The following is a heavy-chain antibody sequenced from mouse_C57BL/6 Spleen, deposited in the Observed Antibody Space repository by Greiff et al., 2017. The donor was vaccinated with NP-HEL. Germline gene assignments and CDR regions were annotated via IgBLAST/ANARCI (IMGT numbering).Heavy chain of an antibody. CDR2: IDPSDSET. V-gene: IGHV1-52*01. CDR1: GYTFTSYW. CDR3: AREGDSNYGGAMDY. D-gene: IGHD2-5*01. Sequence: QVQLQQPGAELVRPGSSVKLSCKASGYTFTSYWMHWVKQRPIQGLEWIGNIDPSDSETHYNQKFKDKATLTVDKSSSTAYMQLSSLTSEDSAVYYCAREGDSNYGGAMDYWGQGTSVTVSS. J-gene: IGHJ4*01.